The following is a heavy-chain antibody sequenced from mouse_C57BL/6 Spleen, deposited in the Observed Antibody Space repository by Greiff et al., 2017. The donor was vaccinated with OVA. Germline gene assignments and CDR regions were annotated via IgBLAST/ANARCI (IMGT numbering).Heavy chain of an antibody. CDR1: GYTFTSYG. D-gene: IGHD1-1*01. CDR2: IYPRSGNT. CDR3: ARSGGDYYGSSHWYFDV. Sequence: QVQLKQSGAELARPGASVKLSCKASGYTFTSYGISWVKQRTGQGLEWIGEIYPRSGNTYYNEKFKGKATLTADKSSSTAYMELRSLTSEDSAVYFCARSGGDYYGSSHWYFDVWGTGTTVTVSS. J-gene: IGHJ1*03. V-gene: IGHV1-81*01.